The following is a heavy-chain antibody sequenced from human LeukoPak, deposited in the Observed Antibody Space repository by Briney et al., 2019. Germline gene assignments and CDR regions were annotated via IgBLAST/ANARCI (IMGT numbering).Heavy chain of an antibody. CDR1: GYTFTSYG. D-gene: IGHD6-19*01. V-gene: IGHV1-18*01. CDR2: ISAYNGNT. J-gene: IGHJ6*02. CDR3: ARVYSSGWYPSHEGMDV. Sequence: ASVKVSCKASGYTFTSYGISWVRQAPGQGLEWMGWISAYNGNTNYAQKLQGRVTMTTDTSTSTAYMELRSLRSDDTAVYYCARVYSSGWYPSHEGMDVWGQGTTVTVSS.